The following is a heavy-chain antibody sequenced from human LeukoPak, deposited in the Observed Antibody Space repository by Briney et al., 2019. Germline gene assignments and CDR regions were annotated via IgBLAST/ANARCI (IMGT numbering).Heavy chain of an antibody. D-gene: IGHD3-9*01. V-gene: IGHV3-23*01. CDR2: ISPGGGTT. J-gene: IGHJ4*02. Sequence: GGSLRLSCAVSGFAFGSEAMSWVRQSPARGLEWVASISPGGGTTYYADYVKGRFTISRDNSKNSLFVQMNSLRAEDTAVYYCARGITGHYGNDFWGQGTLVTVSS. CDR1: GFAFGSEA. CDR3: ARGITGHYGNDF.